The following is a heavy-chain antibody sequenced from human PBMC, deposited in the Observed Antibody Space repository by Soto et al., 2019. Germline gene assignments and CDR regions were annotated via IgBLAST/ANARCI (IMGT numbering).Heavy chain of an antibody. V-gene: IGHV4-34*01. CDR1: GGSFSGYY. CDR3: AWRKYFNYGMDV. J-gene: IGHJ6*02. CDR2: INHSGST. Sequence: SETLSLTCAVYGGSFSGYYWSWIRQPPGKGLEWIAEINHSGSTNYNPSLKSRVTISVDTSKNQFSLKLSSVTAADTAVYYCAWRKYFNYGMDVWGQGTTVTVS.